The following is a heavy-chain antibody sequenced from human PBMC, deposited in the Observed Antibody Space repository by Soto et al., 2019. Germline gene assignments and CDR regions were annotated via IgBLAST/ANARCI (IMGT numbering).Heavy chain of an antibody. CDR3: ARDRGVYYDSCGYRSFDY. V-gene: IGHV1-69*12. CDR1: GGTFSSYA. D-gene: IGHD3-22*01. J-gene: IGHJ4*02. Sequence: QVQLVQSGAEVKKPGSSVKVSCKASGGTFSSYAISWVRQAPGQGLEWMGGIIPIFGTANYAQKFQGRVTIPADEPTRTAYRELGSLRSEDTAVYYCARDRGVYYDSCGYRSFDYGGQGPLAPAS. CDR2: IIPIFGTA.